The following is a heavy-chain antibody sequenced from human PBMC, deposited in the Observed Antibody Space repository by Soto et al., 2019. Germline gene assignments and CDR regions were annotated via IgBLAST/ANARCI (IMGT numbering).Heavy chain of an antibody. J-gene: IGHJ4*02. CDR2: ISGSDGSI. V-gene: IGHV3-23*01. D-gene: IGHD1-26*01. CDR1: GFTFSNHA. CDR3: AKDLRVGATIPYYFDY. Sequence: EVQVLESGGGLVQPGGSLRLSCAASGFTFSNHAMSWVRQAPGKGLEWVASISGSDGSIYYADSVKGRFTISRDNSKNTLYLQMNSLRVEHTAVYYCAKDLRVGATIPYYFDYWGQGTLVTVSS.